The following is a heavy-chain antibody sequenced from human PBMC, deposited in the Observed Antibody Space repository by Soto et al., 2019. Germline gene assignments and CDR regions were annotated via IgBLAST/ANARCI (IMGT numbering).Heavy chain of an antibody. CDR3: ASFDSSWCKFGC. Sequence: SXSLSLSCAVCGGSMSSYYRICIQQPPGKGLEWIGYIYYSGSTNYNPSLKSRVTISVDTSKNQFSLKLSSLTAADTAVYYCASFDSSWCKFGCWGQGTLVIVSS. V-gene: IGHV4-59*01. CDR1: GGSMSSYY. CDR2: IYYSGST. J-gene: IGHJ4*02. D-gene: IGHD6-13*01.